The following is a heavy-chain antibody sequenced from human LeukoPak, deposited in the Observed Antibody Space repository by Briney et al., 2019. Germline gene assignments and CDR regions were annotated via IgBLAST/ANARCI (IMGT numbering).Heavy chain of an antibody. J-gene: IGHJ4*02. Sequence: GGSLRLSCAASGFTFSDYYMSWVRQAPVKGLEWVSVIYSGGSTYYADSVRGRFTISRDNSKNTLYLQMNSLRAEDTAVYYCASTVPLRFLEWLSYFDYWGQGTLVTVSS. CDR3: ASTVPLRFLEWLSYFDY. CDR1: GFTFSDYY. D-gene: IGHD3-3*01. CDR2: IYSGGST. V-gene: IGHV3-66*01.